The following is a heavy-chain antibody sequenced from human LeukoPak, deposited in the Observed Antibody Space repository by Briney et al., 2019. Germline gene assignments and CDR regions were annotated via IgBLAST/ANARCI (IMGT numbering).Heavy chain of an antibody. J-gene: IGHJ5*02. CDR1: GFTFSRYW. V-gene: IGHV3-23*01. CDR2: ISGSGGST. CDR3: TVRTYYYDSSGPIS. Sequence: GGSLRLSCAASGFTFSRYWMHWVRQAPGRGLEWVSAISGSGGSTYYADSVKGRFTISRDNSKNTLYLQMNSLRAEDTAVYYCTVRTYYYDSSGPISWGQGTLVTVSS. D-gene: IGHD3-22*01.